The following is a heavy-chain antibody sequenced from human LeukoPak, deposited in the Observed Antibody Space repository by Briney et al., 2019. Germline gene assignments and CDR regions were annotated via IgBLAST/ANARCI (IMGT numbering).Heavy chain of an antibody. Sequence: ASVKVSCKASGGTFSSYAISWVRQAPGQGLEWMGGIIPIFGTANYAQKFQGRVTITADESTSTAYMELSSLRSEDTAVYYCARGRDDYGDYSYYFDYWGQGTLVTVSS. V-gene: IGHV1-69*13. D-gene: IGHD4-17*01. CDR2: IIPIFGTA. J-gene: IGHJ4*02. CDR3: ARGRDDYGDYSYYFDY. CDR1: GGTFSSYA.